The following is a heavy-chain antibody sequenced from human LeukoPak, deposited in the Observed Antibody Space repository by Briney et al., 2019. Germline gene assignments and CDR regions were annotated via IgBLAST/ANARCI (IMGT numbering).Heavy chain of an antibody. D-gene: IGHD2-21*02. J-gene: IGHJ4*02. CDR3: AREGVVVTASFDY. CDR1: GFTFSSYA. V-gene: IGHV3-30-3*01. Sequence: GGSLRLSCAASGFTFSSYAMHWVPQAPGKGLEWVAVISYDGSNKYYADSVKGRFTISRDNSKNTLYLQMNSLRAEDTAVYYCAREGVVVTASFDYWGQGTLVTVSS. CDR2: ISYDGSNK.